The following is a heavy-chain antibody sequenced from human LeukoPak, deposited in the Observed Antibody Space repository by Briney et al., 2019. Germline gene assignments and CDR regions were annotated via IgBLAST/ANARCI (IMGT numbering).Heavy chain of an antibody. J-gene: IGHJ4*02. CDR2: ISGSGGST. V-gene: IGHV3-23*01. CDR1: GFTFSSYA. CDR3: AKGSYDYVWGSYRTFDY. Sequence: GGSLRLSCAASGFTFSSYAMSWVRQALGKGLEWVSAISGSGGSTYYADSVKGRFTISRDNSKNTLYLQMNSLRAEDTAVYYCAKGSYDYVWGSYRTFDYWGQGTLVTVSS. D-gene: IGHD3-16*02.